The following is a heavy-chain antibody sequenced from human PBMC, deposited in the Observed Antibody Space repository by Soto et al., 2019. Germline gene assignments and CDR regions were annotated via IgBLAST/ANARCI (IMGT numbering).Heavy chain of an antibody. Sequence: EVQLLESGGGLVQPGGSLRLSCAASGFSFRSDDMTWVRQAPGKGLEWVAARNPGGGARYYADSVKGQFTISRDNSKKKLDLQMNRLRDEDTATYFCVKDSPLSGNYQELDYWGQGTLVTVS. CDR1: GFSFRSDD. CDR3: VKDSPLSGNYQELDY. V-gene: IGHV3-23*01. J-gene: IGHJ4*02. CDR2: RNPGGGAR. D-gene: IGHD1-26*01.